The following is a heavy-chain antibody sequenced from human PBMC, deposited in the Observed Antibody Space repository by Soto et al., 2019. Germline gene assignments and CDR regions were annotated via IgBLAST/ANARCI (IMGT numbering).Heavy chain of an antibody. J-gene: IGHJ6*02. CDR1: GFTFSSYA. V-gene: IGHV3-23*01. D-gene: IGHD6-13*01. Sequence: EVQLLESGGGLVQPGGSLRLSCAASGFTFSSYAMSWVRQAPGKGLEWVSAISGSGGSTYYADSVKGRFTISRDNSKNTLYLQMNSLRAEDTAVYYCAKDQGSSWYGSYYYYYGMDVWGQGTTVTVSS. CDR3: AKDQGSSWYGSYYYYYGMDV. CDR2: ISGSGGST.